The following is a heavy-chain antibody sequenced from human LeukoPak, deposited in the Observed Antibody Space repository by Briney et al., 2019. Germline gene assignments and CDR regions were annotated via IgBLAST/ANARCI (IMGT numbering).Heavy chain of an antibody. CDR1: GFIFSNYW. V-gene: IGHV3-7*01. CDR2: IKGDGSEK. CDR3: ARVKGSVTSYWYFDL. D-gene: IGHD4-17*01. Sequence: GGSLRLSCAAPGFIFSNYWMGWVRQAPGKGLEXXXNIKGDGSEKVYVDSVTGRFTISRDNAKKSLYLQMNTLRVEDTAVYYCARVKGSVTSYWYFDLWGRGTLLTVSS. J-gene: IGHJ2*01.